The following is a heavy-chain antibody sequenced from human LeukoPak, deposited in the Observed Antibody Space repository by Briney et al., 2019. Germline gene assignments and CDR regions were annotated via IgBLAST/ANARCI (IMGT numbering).Heavy chain of an antibody. Sequence: SETLSLTCTVSGGSISSYYWSWIRQPPGKGLEWIGYIYYSGSTNYNPSLKSRVTISVDTSKNQFSLKLSSVTAADTAVYYCARHKREIAVAGLNAFDIWGQGTMVTVSS. V-gene: IGHV4-59*08. J-gene: IGHJ3*02. CDR3: ARHKREIAVAGLNAFDI. CDR1: GGSISSYY. D-gene: IGHD6-19*01. CDR2: IYYSGST.